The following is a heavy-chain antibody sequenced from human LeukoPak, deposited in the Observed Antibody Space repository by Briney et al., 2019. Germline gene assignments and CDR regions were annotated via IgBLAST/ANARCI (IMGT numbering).Heavy chain of an antibody. CDR1: GDSISNYC. J-gene: IGHJ6*02. Sequence: SETLSLTCTVSGDSISNYCWSWIRQPPGKGLEWIGYIYYSGSTNYNPSLKSRVTISVDTSKNQFSLKLNSVTAADTAVYYCARSIWFGELYYYGMDVWGQGTTVTVSS. CDR3: ARSIWFGELYYYGMDV. D-gene: IGHD3-10*01. CDR2: IYYSGST. V-gene: IGHV4-59*01.